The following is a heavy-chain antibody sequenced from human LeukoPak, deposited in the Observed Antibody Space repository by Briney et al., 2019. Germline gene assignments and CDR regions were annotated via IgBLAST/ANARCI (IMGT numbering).Heavy chain of an antibody. D-gene: IGHD3-3*01. V-gene: IGHV3-48*02. Sequence: PGGSLRLSCAASGFTFSGYSMNWVRQAPGKGLEWVSYISSSSNKIYCADSVKGRFITSRDNAKNSLYLQMNSLRDEDTAVYYCARSDLRFLELLDYWGQGTLVTVSS. J-gene: IGHJ4*02. CDR2: ISSSSNKI. CDR3: ARSDLRFLELLDY. CDR1: GFTFSGYS.